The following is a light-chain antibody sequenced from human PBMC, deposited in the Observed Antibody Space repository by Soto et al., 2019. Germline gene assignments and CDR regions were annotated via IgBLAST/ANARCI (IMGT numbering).Light chain of an antibody. CDR2: GAS. CDR1: QSISTY. Sequence: DIQVTQYPSSLSASAGDIVIITCLAIQSISTYLNWYQQNPGKAPKLLIYGASSLQSGVPSRFSGSGSGTDFTLTISSLQPEDFATYYCQQSYSTPITFGHRTRLEI. V-gene: IGKV1-39*01. J-gene: IGKJ5*01. CDR3: QQSYSTPIT.